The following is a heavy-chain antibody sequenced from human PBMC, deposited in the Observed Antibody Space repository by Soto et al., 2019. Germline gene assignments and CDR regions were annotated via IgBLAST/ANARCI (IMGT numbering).Heavy chain of an antibody. Sequence: PGESLKISCKGSGYSFSTYWIAWVRQMPGKGLEWMGIIYPSDSDIRYSPSFQGQVTISADKSISTAYLQRSGLKASDTAMYYCARRAYCCGGCTRNYSEYYAMDVWGQGTTVTVSS. D-gene: IGHD2-21*02. V-gene: IGHV5-51*01. CDR3: ARRAYCCGGCTRNYSEYYAMDV. CDR2: IYPSDSDI. CDR1: GYSFSTYW. J-gene: IGHJ6*02.